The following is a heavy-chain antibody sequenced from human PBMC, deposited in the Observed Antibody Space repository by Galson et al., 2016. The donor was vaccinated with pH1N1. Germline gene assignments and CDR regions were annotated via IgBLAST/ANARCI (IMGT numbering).Heavy chain of an antibody. CDR2: ITYISATI. CDR1: GFTFSSWH. J-gene: IGHJ3*01. CDR3: ARPGNYDGDRRGAFDL. V-gene: IGHV3-48*04. D-gene: IGHD4-23*01. Sequence: CAASGFTFSSWHMDWVRQAPGEGLEWISFITYISATIYYADSVKGRFTVSRDNAKNSLYLQMNSLRAEDTAVYYCARPGNYDGDRRGAFDLWGQGTMVTVSP.